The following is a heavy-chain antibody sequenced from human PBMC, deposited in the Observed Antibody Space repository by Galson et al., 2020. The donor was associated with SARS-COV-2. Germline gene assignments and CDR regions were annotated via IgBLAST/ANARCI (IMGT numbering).Heavy chain of an antibody. CDR1: GFTFSSYA. V-gene: IGHV3-30-3*01. Sequence: GGSLRLSCAASGFTFSSYAMHWVRQAPGKGLEWVAVISYNGSNKYYADSVKGRFTISRDNSKNTLYLQMNSLRAEDTAVYYCARARDGYRNVDSWGQGTLVTVSS. CDR2: ISYNGSNK. J-gene: IGHJ4*02. CDR3: ARARDGYRNVDS. D-gene: IGHD4-4*01.